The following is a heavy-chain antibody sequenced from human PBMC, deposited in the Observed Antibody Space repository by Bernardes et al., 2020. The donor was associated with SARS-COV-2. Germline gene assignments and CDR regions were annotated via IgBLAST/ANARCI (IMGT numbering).Heavy chain of an antibody. V-gene: IGHV4-59*01. J-gene: IGHJ6*02. D-gene: IGHD2-2*01. Sequence: SETLSLTCTVSGGSISSYYWSWIRQPPGKGLEWIGYIYYSGSTNYNPSLKSRVTISVDTSKNQFSLKLSSVTAADTAVYYCAREPRYQLPQRLYYYYGMDVWGQGTTVTVSS. CDR1: GGSISSYY. CDR2: IYYSGST. CDR3: AREPRYQLPQRLYYYYGMDV.